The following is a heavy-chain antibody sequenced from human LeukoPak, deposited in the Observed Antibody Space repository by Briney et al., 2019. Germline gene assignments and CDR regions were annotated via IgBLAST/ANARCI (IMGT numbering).Heavy chain of an antibody. V-gene: IGHV3-30*18. CDR3: AKSYDSSGYYPDY. J-gene: IGHJ4*02. CDR2: ISYDGSSK. Sequence: PGGSLRLSCAASGFTFSGYGMHWVRQAPGKGLEWVAVISYDGSSKYYADSVKGRFTISRDNSKNTLYLQMNSLRAEDTAVYYCAKSYDSSGYYPDYWGQGTLVTVSS. CDR1: GFTFSGYG. D-gene: IGHD3-22*01.